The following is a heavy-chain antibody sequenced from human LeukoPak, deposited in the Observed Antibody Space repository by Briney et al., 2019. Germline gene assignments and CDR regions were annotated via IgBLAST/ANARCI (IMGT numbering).Heavy chain of an antibody. J-gene: IGHJ4*02. Sequence: SETLSLTCTVSGYSISSGYYWSWIRQPPGKGLEWIGEINHSGSTNYNPSLKSRVTISVDTSKNQFSLKLSSVTAADTAVYYCARPRGAGDFDYWGQGTLVTVSS. D-gene: IGHD3-16*01. V-gene: IGHV4-38-2*02. CDR2: INHSGST. CDR1: GYSISSGYY. CDR3: ARPRGAGDFDY.